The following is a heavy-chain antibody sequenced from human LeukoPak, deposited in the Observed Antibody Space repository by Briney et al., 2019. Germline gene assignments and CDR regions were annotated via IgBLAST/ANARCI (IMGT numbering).Heavy chain of an antibody. J-gene: IGHJ3*02. CDR3: ARARDQITMVRGVIITGAFDI. CDR1: GGTFSSYA. Sequence: AASVTVSCKASGGTFSSYAISWVRQAPGQGLEWMGGSIPIFGTANYAQRFQGRVTITADKSTSTAYMELSSLRSEDTAVYYCARARDQITMVRGVIITGAFDIWGQGTMVTVSS. D-gene: IGHD3-10*01. V-gene: IGHV1-69*06. CDR2: SIPIFGTA.